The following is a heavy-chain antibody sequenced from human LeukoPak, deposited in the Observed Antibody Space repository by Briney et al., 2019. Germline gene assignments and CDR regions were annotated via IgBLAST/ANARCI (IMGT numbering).Heavy chain of an antibody. V-gene: IGHV1-46*01. D-gene: IGHD6-13*01. CDR3: ARTIAGAGAPDY. CDR1: GYTFTTYY. Sequence: ASVEVSCKASGYTFTTYYIHWVRQAPGQGLEWMGIINPSGGSTSYPQKFQGRVTMTRDTSTNTVYMELSSLRSEDTAVYYCARTIAGAGAPDYWGQGTLVTVSS. CDR2: INPSGGST. J-gene: IGHJ4*02.